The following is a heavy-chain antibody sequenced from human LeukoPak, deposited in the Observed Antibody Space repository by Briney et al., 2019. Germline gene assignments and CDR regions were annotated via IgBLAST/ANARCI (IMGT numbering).Heavy chain of an antibody. J-gene: IGHJ4*02. CDR2: IYYSGST. Sequence: PSETLSLTCTVSIGSISSYYWSWIRQPPGKGLEWIGYIYYSGSTNYNPSLKSRVIISVDTSKNQFSLKLSSVTAADTAVYYCARDVGSCYFDYWGQGTLVTVSS. V-gene: IGHV4-59*01. CDR3: ARDVGSCYFDY. D-gene: IGHD2-15*01. CDR1: IGSISSYY.